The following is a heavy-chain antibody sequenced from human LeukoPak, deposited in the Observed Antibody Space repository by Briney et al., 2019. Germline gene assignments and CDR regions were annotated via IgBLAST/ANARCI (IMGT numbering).Heavy chain of an antibody. D-gene: IGHD1-26*01. CDR2: IFYSGST. CDR1: GGSISRSSYY. Sequence: PSETLSLTCTVSGGSISRSSYYWGWIRQPPGKGLEWIGYIFYSGSTNYNPSLKSRVTLSVDTSKNQFSLKLGSVTAADTAVYYCARQPYMLGAYYFDYWGQGTLVTVSS. V-gene: IGHV4-61*05. J-gene: IGHJ4*02. CDR3: ARQPYMLGAYYFDY.